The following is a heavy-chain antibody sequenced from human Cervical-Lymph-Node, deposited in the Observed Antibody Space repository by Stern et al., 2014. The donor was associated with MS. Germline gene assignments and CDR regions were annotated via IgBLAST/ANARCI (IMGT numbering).Heavy chain of an antibody. J-gene: IGHJ4*02. V-gene: IGHV3-30*01. CDR2: ISYDGSNK. Sequence: VQLEESGGGVVQPGRSLRLSCAASGFTFSSYAMHWVRQAPGKGLEWVAVISYDGSNKYYADSVKGRFTISRDNSKNTLYLQMNSLRAEDTAVYYCARDLRWPRAYFDYWGQGTLVTVSS. CDR1: GFTFSSYA. CDR3: ARDLRWPRAYFDY. D-gene: IGHD5-12*01.